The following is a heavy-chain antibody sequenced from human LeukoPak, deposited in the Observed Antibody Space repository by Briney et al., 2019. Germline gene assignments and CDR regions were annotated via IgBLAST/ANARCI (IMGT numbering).Heavy chain of an antibody. CDR1: GGSISSYY. J-gene: IGHJ3*02. CDR3: ARRQNDAFDI. CDR2: IYYSGST. Sequence: SETLSLTCTVSGGSISSYYWSWIRRPPGKGLEWIGYIYYSGSTNYNPSLKSRVTISVDTSKNQFSLKLSSVTAADTAVYYCARRQNDAFDIWGQGTMVTVSS. V-gene: IGHV4-59*08.